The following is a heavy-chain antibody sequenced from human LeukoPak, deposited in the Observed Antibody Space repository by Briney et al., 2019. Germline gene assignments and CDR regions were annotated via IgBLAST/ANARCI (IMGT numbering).Heavy chain of an antibody. Sequence: PGGSLRLSCAASGFTFSTFWMSWVRQAPGKGLEWVANIKQDGSEKYYVDSVKGRFTISRDNAKNSLYLQMNSLRAEDTAVYYCAKLGITMIGGVWGKGTTVTISS. CDR1: GFTFSTFW. V-gene: IGHV3-7*01. CDR3: AKLGITMIGGV. CDR2: IKQDGSEK. J-gene: IGHJ6*04. D-gene: IGHD3-10*02.